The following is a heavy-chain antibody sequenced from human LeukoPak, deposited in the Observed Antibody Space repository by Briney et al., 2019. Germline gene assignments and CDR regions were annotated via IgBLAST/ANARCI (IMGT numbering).Heavy chain of an antibody. Sequence: PGGSLRLSCTVLGVTLSDYELNWVRQAPKKGPEWVSYMNRRGDRIDHADSVKGRFTMSRDIATKSVFLQMTGLRVDDTAVCYCATRIPYTGYNKWGQGTLVTVSS. D-gene: IGHD5-12*01. V-gene: IGHV3-48*03. CDR3: ATRIPYTGYNK. CDR1: GVTLSDYE. J-gene: IGHJ4*02. CDR2: MNRRGDRI.